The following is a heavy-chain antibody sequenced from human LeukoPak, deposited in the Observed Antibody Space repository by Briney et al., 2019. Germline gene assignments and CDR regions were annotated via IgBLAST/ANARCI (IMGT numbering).Heavy chain of an antibody. J-gene: IGHJ4*02. CDR1: GGSISSSSYY. V-gene: IGHV4-39*07. Sequence: SETLSLTCTVSGGSISSSSYYWGWIRQPPGKGLEWIGSIYYSGSTYYNPSLKSRVTISVDTSKNQFSLKLSSVTAADTAVYYCARALINIAETNPPDYWGQGTLVTVSS. CDR2: IYYSGST. CDR3: ARALINIAETNPPDY. D-gene: IGHD6-13*01.